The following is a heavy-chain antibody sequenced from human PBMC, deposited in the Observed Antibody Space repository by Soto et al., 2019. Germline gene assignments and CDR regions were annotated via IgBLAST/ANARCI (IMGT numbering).Heavy chain of an antibody. D-gene: IGHD6-13*01. J-gene: IGHJ4*02. CDR2: INYSGRT. CDR3: ARYAGSSWFDY. CDR1: GGSISTYY. Sequence: ASETLSLTCTVSGGSISTYYWSWIRQPPGKGLESIGYINYSGRTNYNPSLKRRVNVSLDTSKNQFSLKLRSVTAADTAVFYCARYAGSSWFDYWGQGTLVTVSS. V-gene: IGHV4-59*01.